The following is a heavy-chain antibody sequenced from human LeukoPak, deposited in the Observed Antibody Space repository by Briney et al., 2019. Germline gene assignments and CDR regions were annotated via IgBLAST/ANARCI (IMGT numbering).Heavy chain of an antibody. D-gene: IGHD1-14*01. J-gene: IGHJ4*02. CDR3: ARDAIAGGFDY. Sequence: SETLSLTCTVSGGSISNCYWSWIRQPPGKGLEWIGYIYYSGSTNYNPSLKSRVTISVDTSKNQFSLKLSSVTAADTAVYYCARDAIAGGFDYWGQGTLVTVPS. V-gene: IGHV4-59*12. CDR2: IYYSGST. CDR1: GGSISNCY.